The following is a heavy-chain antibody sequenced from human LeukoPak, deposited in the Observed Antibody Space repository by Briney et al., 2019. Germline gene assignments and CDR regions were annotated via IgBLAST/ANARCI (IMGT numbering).Heavy chain of an antibody. Sequence: SETLSLTCTVSGGSISSSSYYWGWIRQPPGKGLEWIGSIYYSGSTYYNPSLKSRVTISVDTSKNQFSLKLSSVTAADTAVYYCARTRTDTADDYWGQGTLVTVSS. CDR1: GGSISSSSYY. D-gene: IGHD5-18*01. CDR2: IYYSGST. V-gene: IGHV4-39*07. CDR3: ARTRTDTADDY. J-gene: IGHJ4*02.